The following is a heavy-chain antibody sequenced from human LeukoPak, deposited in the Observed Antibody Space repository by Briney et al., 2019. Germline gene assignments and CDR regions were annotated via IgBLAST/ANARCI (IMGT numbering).Heavy chain of an antibody. D-gene: IGHD3-22*01. J-gene: IGHJ4*02. CDR1: GFTFSNYW. V-gene: IGHV3-7*01. Sequence: GGSLRLSCAASGFTFSNYWMSWVRQAPGKGLEWVANIKQDGSEKYYVDSVKGRFTISRDNAKNSPYLQMNSLRAEDTAVYYCARYYDSSGYPPESVDYWGQGTLVTVSS. CDR3: ARYYDSSGYPPESVDY. CDR2: IKQDGSEK.